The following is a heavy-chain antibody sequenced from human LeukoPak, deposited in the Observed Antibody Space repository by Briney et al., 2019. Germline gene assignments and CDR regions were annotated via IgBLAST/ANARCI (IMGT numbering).Heavy chain of an antibody. CDR1: GGSISSGGYY. Sequence: SQTLSLTCTVSGGSISSGGYYWSWIRQHPGKGLEWIGYIYYSGSTYYNPSLKSRVTISVDTSKNQFSLKLSSVTAADTAVYYCARVPVTYYDFWSGYYTDYWGQGTLVTVSS. D-gene: IGHD3-3*01. CDR2: IYYSGST. CDR3: ARVPVTYYDFWSGYYTDY. J-gene: IGHJ4*02. V-gene: IGHV4-31*03.